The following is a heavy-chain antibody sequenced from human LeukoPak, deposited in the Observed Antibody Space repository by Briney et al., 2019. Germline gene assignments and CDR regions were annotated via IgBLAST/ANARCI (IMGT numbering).Heavy chain of an antibody. J-gene: IGHJ4*02. CDR2: INHSGST. CDR3: ARVTWLGLLDY. Sequence: SETLSLTCAVYGGSFSGHYWSWSRQPTGKGLEWIGEINHSGSTNYNPSLKSRVTISVDTSKNQFSLKVRSVTAADTAVYYCARVTWLGLLDYWGPGTLVTVSS. D-gene: IGHD6-19*01. V-gene: IGHV4-34*01. CDR1: GGSFSGHY.